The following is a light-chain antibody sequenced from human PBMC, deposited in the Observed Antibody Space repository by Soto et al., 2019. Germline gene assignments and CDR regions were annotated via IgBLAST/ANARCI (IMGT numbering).Light chain of an antibody. Sequence: PGDRATLSCGASQTVTNNYLAWYQHRAGLAPRLLIYDASRKPTGILDRFSGSGSGTDFTLTISRLEPEDFAVYYCQQYGTSPWTFGQGTKVEIK. V-gene: IGKV3D-20*01. CDR3: QQYGTSPWT. J-gene: IGKJ1*01. CDR2: DAS. CDR1: QTVTNNY.